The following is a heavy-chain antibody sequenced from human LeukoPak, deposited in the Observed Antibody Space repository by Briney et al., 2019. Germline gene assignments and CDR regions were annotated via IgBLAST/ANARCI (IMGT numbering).Heavy chain of an antibody. CDR1: GFTFSNGW. CDR2: IKSKFDGGTT. V-gene: IGHV3-15*01. CDR3: TKEVYNILTGYSQDAFDF. J-gene: IGHJ3*01. D-gene: IGHD3-9*01. Sequence: PGGSLRLSCAASGFTFSNGWMSWVRQAPGKGLEWVGRIKSKFDGGTTDYAAHVKGRFTISREDSKNTLYLQMNSLKTEDTAMYYCTKEVYNILTGYSQDAFDFWGQGTMVTVSS.